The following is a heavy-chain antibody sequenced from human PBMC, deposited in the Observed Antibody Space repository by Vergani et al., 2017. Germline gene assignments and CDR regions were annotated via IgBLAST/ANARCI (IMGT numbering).Heavy chain of an antibody. Sequence: QVQLVESGGGLVKPVGSLRLSCAASGFTFSDYYMSWIRQAPGKGLEWVSYISSSSSYTNYADSVKGRFTISRDNAKNSLYLQMNSLRAEDTAVYYCARVPSFDWFYIDYWGQGTLVTVSS. CDR2: ISSSSSYT. J-gene: IGHJ4*02. V-gene: IGHV3-11*05. D-gene: IGHD3-9*01. CDR1: GFTFSDYY. CDR3: ARVPSFDWFYIDY.